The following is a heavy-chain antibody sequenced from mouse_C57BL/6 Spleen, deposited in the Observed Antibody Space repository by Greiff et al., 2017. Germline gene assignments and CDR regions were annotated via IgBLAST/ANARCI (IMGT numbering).Heavy chain of an antibody. D-gene: IGHD1-1*01. CDR1: GFTFSDYG. CDR3: AKNYYGRGPWFAY. CDR2: ISSGSSTI. Sequence: EVKLVESGGGLVKPGGSLKLSCAASGFTFSDYGMHWVRQAPEKGLEWVAYISSGSSTIYYADAVKGRFTISRDNAKNTLFLQMTSLRSEDTAMYYCAKNYYGRGPWFAYWGQGTLVTVSA. V-gene: IGHV5-17*01. J-gene: IGHJ3*01.